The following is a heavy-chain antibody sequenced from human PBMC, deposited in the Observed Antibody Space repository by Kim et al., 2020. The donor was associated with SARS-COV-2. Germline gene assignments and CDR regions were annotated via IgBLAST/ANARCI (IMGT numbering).Heavy chain of an antibody. CDR1: GFTYSSFA. J-gene: IGHJ6*03. CDR2: ISNDEINK. Sequence: GGSLRLSCEASGFTYSSFAMHWVRQGPGKGLEWLAVISNDEINKYYAASVKGRFTISRDNSKNTLYLQMNNLRAEDTAVYYCARDPRSNSAYYMDVWGKGITVTVSS. D-gene: IGHD1-1*01. CDR3: ARDPRSNSAYYMDV. V-gene: IGHV3-30-3*01.